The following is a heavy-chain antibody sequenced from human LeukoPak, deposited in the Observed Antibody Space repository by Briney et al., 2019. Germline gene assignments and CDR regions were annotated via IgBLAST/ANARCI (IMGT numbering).Heavy chain of an antibody. D-gene: IGHD4-17*01. CDR2: IYPADSDT. CDR3: ARLPLTTGGFDY. J-gene: IGHJ4*02. CDR1: GYIFTDYW. V-gene: IGHV5-51*01. Sequence: GESLKISCKGSGYIFTDYWIGWVRQMPGKGLEWMGIIYPADSDTRYSPSFQGLVTISADKSISTAYLQWSSLKASDTAMYYCARLPLTTGGFDYWGQGTLVTVSS.